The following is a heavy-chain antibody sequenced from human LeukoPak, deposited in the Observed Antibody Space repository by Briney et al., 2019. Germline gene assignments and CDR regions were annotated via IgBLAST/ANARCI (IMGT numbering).Heavy chain of an antibody. V-gene: IGHV3-30*02. CDR3: EGSMVRGVIIIDY. CDR1: GFTFSSYG. J-gene: IGHJ4*02. Sequence: GGCLRLSCAASGFTFSSYGMHWVRQAPGKGLEWVAFIRYDGSNKYYADSVKGRFTISRDNSKNTLYLQMNSLRAEDTAVYYCEGSMVRGVIIIDYWGQGTLVTVSS. CDR2: IRYDGSNK. D-gene: IGHD3-10*01.